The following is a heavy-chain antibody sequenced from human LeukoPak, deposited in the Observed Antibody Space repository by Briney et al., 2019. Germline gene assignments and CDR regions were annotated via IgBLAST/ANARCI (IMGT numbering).Heavy chain of an antibody. J-gene: IGHJ4*02. CDR3: AKAYYSSGWPYYFDY. Sequence: GGSLRLSCAASGFTFSSYAMSWVRQAPGKGLEWVSAISGSGGSTYYADSVKGRFTISRDNSKNTLYLQMNSLRAEDTAVYYCAKAYYSSGWPYYFDYWGQGTLVTVSS. CDR1: GFTFSSYA. V-gene: IGHV3-23*01. D-gene: IGHD6-19*01. CDR2: ISGSGGST.